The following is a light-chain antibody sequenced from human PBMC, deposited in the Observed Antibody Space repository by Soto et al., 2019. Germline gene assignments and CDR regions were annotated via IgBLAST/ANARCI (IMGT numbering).Light chain of an antibody. Sequence: QSALTQPASVSGSPGQSITISCTGTSSDVGSYNYVSWYQQHPGKAPKVMIYEVTNRLSGISDRFSGSKSGNTASLTISGLQAEDEADYYCSSYTSSSTWVFGGGTKLTVL. CDR3: SSYTSSSTWV. CDR1: SSDVGSYNY. V-gene: IGLV2-14*01. J-gene: IGLJ3*02. CDR2: EVT.